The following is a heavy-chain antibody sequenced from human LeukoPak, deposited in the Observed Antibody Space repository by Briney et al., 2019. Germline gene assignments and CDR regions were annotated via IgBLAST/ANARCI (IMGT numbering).Heavy chain of an antibody. CDR2: ISSSSSYI. CDR1: GFTFSSYS. D-gene: IGHD6-19*01. V-gene: IGHV3-21*01. J-gene: IGHJ5*02. CDR3: ARDDPSIAVS. Sequence: PGGSLRLSCAASGFTFSSYSMNWVRQAPGKGLEWVSSISSSSSYIYYAGSVKGRFTISRDNAKNSLYLQMNSLRAEDTAVYYCARDDPSIAVSWGQGTLVTVSS.